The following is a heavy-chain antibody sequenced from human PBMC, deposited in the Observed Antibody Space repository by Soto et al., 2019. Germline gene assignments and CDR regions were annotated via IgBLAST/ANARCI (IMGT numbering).Heavy chain of an antibody. Sequence: PGGSLRLSCAASGFTFSGSAMHWARQASGKGLEWVGRIRSKANSYATAYAASVKGRFTISRDDSKNTAYLQMNSLKTEDTAVYYCTSHPHCSSTSCYGDYYYGMDVWGQGTTVTVSS. CDR3: TSHPHCSSTSCYGDYYYGMDV. V-gene: IGHV3-73*01. CDR1: GFTFSGSA. J-gene: IGHJ6*02. CDR2: IRSKANSYAT. D-gene: IGHD2-2*01.